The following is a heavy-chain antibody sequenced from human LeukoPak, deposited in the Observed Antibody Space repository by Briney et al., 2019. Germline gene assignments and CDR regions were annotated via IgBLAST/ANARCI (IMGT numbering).Heavy chain of an antibody. CDR2: INHSGST. CDR3: ARGRAAPWRFDP. J-gene: IGHJ5*02. D-gene: IGHD6-13*01. CDR1: GGSFIVYY. V-gene: IGHV4-34*01. Sequence: SETLSLTCAVYGGSFIVYYWCWIRHPPGKGLEWIGEINHSGSTNYNPSLKSRVTISVDTSKNQFSLKLSSVTAADTAVYYCARGRAAPWRFDPWGQGTLVTVSS.